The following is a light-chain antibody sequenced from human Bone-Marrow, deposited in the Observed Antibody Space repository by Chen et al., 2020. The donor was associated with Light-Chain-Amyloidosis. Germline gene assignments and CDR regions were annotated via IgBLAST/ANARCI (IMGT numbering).Light chain of an antibody. V-gene: IGLV3-25*03. Sequence: SHELPQPPSVPVSPGQTARITCSGDDLPTKYAYWYQQKPGQAPVLVIHRDTERPSGISERFSGSSSGTTATLTISGVQAEDEADYHCQSADSSGTYEVIFGGGTKLTVL. CDR1: DLPTKY. CDR2: RDT. CDR3: QSADSSGTYEVI. J-gene: IGLJ2*01.